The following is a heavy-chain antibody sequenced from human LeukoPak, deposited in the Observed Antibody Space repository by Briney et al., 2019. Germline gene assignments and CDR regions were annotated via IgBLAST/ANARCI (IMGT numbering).Heavy chain of an antibody. D-gene: IGHD4-17*01. CDR1: GFTFSTYS. CDR3: ARLGGDYEQYFDY. V-gene: IGHV3-48*01. J-gene: IGHJ4*02. CDR2: ISDSSAM. Sequence: GGSLRLSCAASGFTFSTYSMKWVRQAPGRGLEWVSYISDSSAMYYADSVRGRFTISRENDKNSLYLQMNSLRAEDTAVYYCARLGGDYEQYFDYWGQGTLVTVSS.